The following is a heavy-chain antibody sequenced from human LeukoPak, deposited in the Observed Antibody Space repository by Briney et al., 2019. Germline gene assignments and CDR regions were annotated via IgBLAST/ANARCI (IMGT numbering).Heavy chain of an antibody. J-gene: IGHJ4*02. Sequence: GESLRLSCAASGFTFSSYGMHWVRQAPGKGLEWVAFIRYHGNDKYYADSVKGRFTISRDNSKDTLYLQINSLRAEDTAVYYCARGQLYYDSSGFDYWGQGTLVTVSS. D-gene: IGHD3-22*01. CDR3: ARGQLYYDSSGFDY. CDR1: GFTFSSYG. CDR2: IRYHGNDK. V-gene: IGHV3-30*02.